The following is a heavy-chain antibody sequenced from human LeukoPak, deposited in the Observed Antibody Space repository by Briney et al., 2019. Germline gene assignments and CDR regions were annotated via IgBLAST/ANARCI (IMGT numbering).Heavy chain of an antibody. CDR3: ARGQTVSGAKYYFDF. D-gene: IGHD3-10*01. J-gene: IGHJ4*02. CDR1: GFTFRDYG. CDR2: IRSRIYGGAP. Sequence: PGGSLRLSCLTSGFTFRDYGLGWVRQATGMGLEWVSFIRSRIYGGAPEYAASVRGRFSVSRDDSESIAYLQMNNLKSEDTAVYYCARGQTVSGAKYYFDFWSPGTLVTVSS. V-gene: IGHV3-49*04.